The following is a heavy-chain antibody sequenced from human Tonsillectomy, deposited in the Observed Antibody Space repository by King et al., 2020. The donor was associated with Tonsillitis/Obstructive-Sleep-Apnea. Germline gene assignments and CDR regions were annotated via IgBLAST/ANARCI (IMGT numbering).Heavy chain of an antibody. CDR1: GDSVSSNSAA. V-gene: IGHV6-1*01. Sequence: VQLQLSGPGLVKPSQTLSLTCAISGDSVSSNSAAWNWIRQSPSRGLEWLGRTYYRSKWYNDYAVSVKSRITINPDTSKNQFSLQLNSVTPEDTAVYYCARAGYSSYCGGDCYPWFDPWGQGTLVTVSS. J-gene: IGHJ5*02. D-gene: IGHD2-21*02. CDR3: ARAGYSSYCGGDCYPWFDP. CDR2: TYYRSKWYN.